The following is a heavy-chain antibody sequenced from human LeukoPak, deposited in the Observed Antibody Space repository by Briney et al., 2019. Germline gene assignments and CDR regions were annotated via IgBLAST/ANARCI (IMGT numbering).Heavy chain of an antibody. CDR3: AKLGCSSTSCLYGMDV. V-gene: IGHV3-23*01. D-gene: IGHD2-2*01. CDR1: GFTFSSYA. J-gene: IGHJ6*02. CDR2: ICGSGGST. Sequence: GGSLRLSCAASGFTFSSYAMSWVRQAPGKGLEWVSAICGSGGSTYYADSVKGRFTISRDNSKDTLYLQMNSLRAEDTAVYYCAKLGCSSTSCLYGMDVWGQGTTVTVSS.